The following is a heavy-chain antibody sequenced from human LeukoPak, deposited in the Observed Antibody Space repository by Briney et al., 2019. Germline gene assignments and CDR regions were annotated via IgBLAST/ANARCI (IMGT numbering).Heavy chain of an antibody. D-gene: IGHD3-22*01. Sequence: GGSLRLSCAASGFTFTGYAMSWVRQAPGRGLQWVSAISGRADRTYYADSVKGRFTISRDNAKNTLYLQMNSLRAEDTAVYFCARGSSGFVNGLDIWGQGTMVTVSP. V-gene: IGHV3-23*01. J-gene: IGHJ3*02. CDR3: ARGSSGFVNGLDI. CDR2: ISGRADRT. CDR1: GFTFTGYA.